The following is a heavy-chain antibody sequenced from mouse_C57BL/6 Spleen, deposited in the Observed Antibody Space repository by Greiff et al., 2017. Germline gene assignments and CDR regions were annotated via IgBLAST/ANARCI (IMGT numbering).Heavy chain of an antibody. Sequence: VQLQQSGAELVRPGSSVKLSCKASGYTFTSYWMHWVKQRPIQGLEWIGNIDPSDSETHYNQKFKDKATLTVDKSSSTAYMQLSSLTSEDSAVYYCARSPYDYDYYAMDYWGQGTSVTVSS. CDR2: IDPSDSET. D-gene: IGHD2-4*01. CDR3: ARSPYDYDYYAMDY. CDR1: GYTFTSYW. V-gene: IGHV1-52*01. J-gene: IGHJ4*01.